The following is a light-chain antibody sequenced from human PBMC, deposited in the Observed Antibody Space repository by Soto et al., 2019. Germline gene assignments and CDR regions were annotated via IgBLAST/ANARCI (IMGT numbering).Light chain of an antibody. CDR1: SSDIGSHTL. J-gene: IGLJ2*01. V-gene: IGLV2-23*02. CDR3: CSYAGDPTLVI. Sequence: QSALTQPASVSGSPGQSITISCTGTSSDIGSHTLVSWYQQHPGKAPKLIIYEVTNRPSGVSNRFAGSKSGNTASLTISGLQAEDEGNYYCCSYAGDPTLVIFGGGTKLTVL. CDR2: EVT.